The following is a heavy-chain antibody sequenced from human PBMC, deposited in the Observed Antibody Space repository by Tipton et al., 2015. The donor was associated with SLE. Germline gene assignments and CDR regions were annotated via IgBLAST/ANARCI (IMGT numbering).Heavy chain of an antibody. CDR1: GFTFSSYG. V-gene: IGHV3-30*18. CDR3: AKDGGSSHCSGMDV. Sequence: SLRLSCAASGFTFSSYGMHWVRQAPGKGLEWVAVIWYDGSNKYYADSVKGRFTISRDNSKNTLYLQMNSLRAEDTVVYYCAKDGGSSHCSGMDVWGQGTTVTVSS. D-gene: IGHD1-26*01. J-gene: IGHJ6*02. CDR2: IWYDGSNK.